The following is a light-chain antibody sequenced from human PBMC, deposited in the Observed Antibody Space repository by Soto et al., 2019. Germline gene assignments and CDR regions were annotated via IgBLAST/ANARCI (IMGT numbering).Light chain of an antibody. Sequence: EIVLTQSPGTLSLSPGEGATLSCRASQDVDNNFLAWYQQRPGQAPRLLIYASSRRATGIPDRFSGSGFATDFSLTISRVGPEDIAVYFCHQYYSSITFGGGTKVEVK. V-gene: IGKV3-20*01. J-gene: IGKJ4*01. CDR1: QDVDNNF. CDR2: ASS. CDR3: HQYYSSIT.